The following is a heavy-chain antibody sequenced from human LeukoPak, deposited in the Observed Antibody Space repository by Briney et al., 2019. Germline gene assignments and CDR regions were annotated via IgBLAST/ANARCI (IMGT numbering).Heavy chain of an antibody. CDR3: ARRKYSYGQGVDY. V-gene: IGHV5-51*01. Sequence: KVSCKASGYTFTSYWIGWVRQMPGKGLEWMGIISPGDSDTRYSPSFQGQVTISADKSINTAYLQWSSLKASDTAMYYCARRKYSYGQGVDYWGQGTLVTVSS. CDR2: ISPGDSDT. D-gene: IGHD5-18*01. CDR1: GYTFTSYW. J-gene: IGHJ4*02.